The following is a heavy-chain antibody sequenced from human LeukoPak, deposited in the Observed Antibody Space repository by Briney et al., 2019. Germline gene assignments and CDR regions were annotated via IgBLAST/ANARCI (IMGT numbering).Heavy chain of an antibody. Sequence: ASVKVSCKASGYTFPSYFMHWVRQAPGQGLEWMGIINPTGGSATYAQKFQGRVTMTRDTSTSTVYMELSSLRSDDTAVYYCARTAARRFDYWGQGTLVTVSS. V-gene: IGHV1-46*01. CDR2: INPTGGSA. CDR1: GYTFPSYF. J-gene: IGHJ4*02. CDR3: ARTAARRFDY. D-gene: IGHD6-6*01.